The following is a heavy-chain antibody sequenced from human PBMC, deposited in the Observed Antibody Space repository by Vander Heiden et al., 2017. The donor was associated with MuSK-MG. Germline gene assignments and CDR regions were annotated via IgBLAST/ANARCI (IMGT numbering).Heavy chain of an antibody. CDR2: INPNGGGT. CDR3: ARGLERLPTQK. CDR1: GYTFTDFC. D-gene: IGHD1-1*01. Sequence: QVQLVQSGAEVREPGASVRVSCQASGYTFTDFCMHWVRQAPGQGLEWMGRINPNGGGTNYAQTFQGRVTMTRDTSISTAYMELSSLRSDDTAVYYCARGLERLPTQKWGQGTLVTVSS. J-gene: IGHJ4*02. V-gene: IGHV1-2*06.